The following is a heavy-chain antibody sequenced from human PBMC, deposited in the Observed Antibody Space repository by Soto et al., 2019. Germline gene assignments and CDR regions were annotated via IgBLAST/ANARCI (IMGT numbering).Heavy chain of an antibody. CDR2: INHSGST. J-gene: IGHJ5*02. Sequence: SETLSLTCAVYGGSFSGYYWSWIRQPPGKGLEWIGEINHSGSTNYNPSLKSRATISVDTSKNQFSLKLSSVTAADTAVYYCARDKGGELFGRSFSYNWFDPWGQGTLVTVSS. D-gene: IGHD3-10*01. CDR1: GGSFSGYY. V-gene: IGHV4-34*01. CDR3: ARDKGGELFGRSFSYNWFDP.